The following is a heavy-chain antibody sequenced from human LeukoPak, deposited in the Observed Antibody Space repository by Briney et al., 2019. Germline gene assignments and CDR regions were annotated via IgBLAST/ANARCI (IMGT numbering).Heavy chain of an antibody. V-gene: IGHV4-34*01. CDR3: ARSRYGDYVNYYYYMDV. D-gene: IGHD4-17*01. Sequence: SGTLSLTCAVYGGSFSGYYWSWIRQPPGKGLEWIGEINHSGSTNYNPSLKSRVTISVDTSKNQFSLKLSSVTAADTAVYYCARSRYGDYVNYYYYMDVWGKGTTVTVSS. J-gene: IGHJ6*03. CDR2: INHSGST. CDR1: GGSFSGYY.